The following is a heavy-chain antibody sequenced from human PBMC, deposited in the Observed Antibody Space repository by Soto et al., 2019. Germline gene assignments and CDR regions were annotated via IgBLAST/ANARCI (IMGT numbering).Heavy chain of an antibody. CDR3: ANAKTWAPSLGGY. CDR2: MSSDGANT. CDR1: GFMFSTYG. V-gene: IGHV3-30*18. J-gene: IGHJ4*02. Sequence: PGGSLRLSCAVSGFMFSTYGVRWVRQAPGKGLEWVALMSSDGANTYCADSVKGRVTISSDKSMKTVYVQMNSLREDDPAVYYCANAKTWAPSLGGYWGQGTLVTVSS. D-gene: IGHD1-26*01.